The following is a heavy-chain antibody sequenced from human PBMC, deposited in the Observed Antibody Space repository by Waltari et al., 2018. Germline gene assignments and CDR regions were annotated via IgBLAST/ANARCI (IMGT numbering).Heavy chain of an antibody. D-gene: IGHD3-10*01. Sequence: QVQLVESGGGVVQPGRSLRLSCAASGFTFRSYAMLWVRPATGKGLEWVAVISYDGSNKYYADSVKGRFTISRDNSKNTLYLQMNSLRAEDTAVYYCARARMVRGVQDAFDIWGQGTMVTVSS. CDR3: ARARMVRGVQDAFDI. CDR1: GFTFRSYA. CDR2: ISYDGSNK. V-gene: IGHV3-30-3*01. J-gene: IGHJ3*02.